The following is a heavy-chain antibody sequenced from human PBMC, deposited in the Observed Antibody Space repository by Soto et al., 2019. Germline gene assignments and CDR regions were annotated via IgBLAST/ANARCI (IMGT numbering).Heavy chain of an antibody. J-gene: IGHJ6*02. Sequence: GESLKISCKGSGYSFTSYWIGWVRQMPGKGLEWMGIIYPGDSDTRYSPSFQGQVTISADKSISTAYLQWSSLKASDTAMYYCARFPPYSGSGNYYYYGMDVWGQGTTVTVSS. CDR2: IYPGDSDT. V-gene: IGHV5-51*01. CDR3: ARFPPYSGSGNYYYYGMDV. D-gene: IGHD1-26*01. CDR1: GYSFTSYW.